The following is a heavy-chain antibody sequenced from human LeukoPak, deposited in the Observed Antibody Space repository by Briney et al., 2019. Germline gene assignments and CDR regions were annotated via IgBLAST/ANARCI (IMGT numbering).Heavy chain of an antibody. V-gene: IGHV4-34*01. CDR2: IDHSGDT. Sequence: PSETLSLTCAVYGGSISGFYYTWIRPPPGKGLEWIGEIDHSGDTNYNPSLKSRAIVSVDTSKSQFSLKLTSVTAADAAVYYCARGSPFQEWGQGTLVTVSS. CDR1: GGSISGFY. CDR3: ARGSPFQE. J-gene: IGHJ1*01.